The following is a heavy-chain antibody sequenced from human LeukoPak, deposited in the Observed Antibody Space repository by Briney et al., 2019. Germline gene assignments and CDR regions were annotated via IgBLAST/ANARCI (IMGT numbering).Heavy chain of an antibody. CDR3: ARDREMATRLRDAFDF. D-gene: IGHD5-24*01. Sequence: PGGSLRLSCAASGFTFSSYTMNWVRQAPGKGLEWVSFISTSSSYIYYADSVKGRFTISRDNAKNSLFLQMNSLRAEDTAVYYCARDREMATRLRDAFDFWGQGTMVTVSS. J-gene: IGHJ3*01. CDR1: GFTFSSYT. CDR2: ISTSSSYI. V-gene: IGHV3-21*01.